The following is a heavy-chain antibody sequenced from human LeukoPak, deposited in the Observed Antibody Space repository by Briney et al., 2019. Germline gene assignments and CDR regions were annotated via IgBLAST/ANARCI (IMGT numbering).Heavy chain of an antibody. Sequence: PGDSLKISCKGSGCSFTNYWVGWVRQMPGKGLEWMGIIYPNNSDSRYSPSFRGQLTISVDRSITTAYLQWNSLKPSDTAMYYCALSSGAFDSAGYFDYWGQGTLVTVSS. CDR1: GCSFTNYW. V-gene: IGHV5-51*01. J-gene: IGHJ4*02. D-gene: IGHD2-15*01. CDR2: IYPNNSDS. CDR3: ALSSGAFDSAGYFDY.